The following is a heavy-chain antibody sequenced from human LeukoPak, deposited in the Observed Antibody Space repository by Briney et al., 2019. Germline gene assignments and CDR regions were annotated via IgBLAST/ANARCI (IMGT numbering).Heavy chain of an antibody. J-gene: IGHJ4*02. CDR1: GFTFSSYA. D-gene: IGHD6-13*01. CDR3: ARDLGSSRSDY. V-gene: IGHV3-30-3*01. Sequence: GGSLRLSCAASGFTFSSYAMHWVRQAPGKGLEWVAVISYDGSNKYYADSVKGRFTISRDNSKNTLYLQMNSLRAEDTAVYYCARDLGSSRSDYWGQGTLVTVSS. CDR2: ISYDGSNK.